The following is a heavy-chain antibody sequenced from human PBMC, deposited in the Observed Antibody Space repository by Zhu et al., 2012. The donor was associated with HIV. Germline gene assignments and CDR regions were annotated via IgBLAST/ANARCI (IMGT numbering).Heavy chain of an antibody. J-gene: IGHJ1*01. CDR3: ARGGILWVRGIYSPPYFGAEFLEH. D-gene: IGHD3-10*01. Sequence: QVQLQESGSGLVKPSQTLSLTCAVSGGSVSSSDYSWSWVRQPPGKGLEWIGYIFHTGSTYYNPSLKSRVTISLDRPKNQFSLNLNSVTAADTAVYYCARGGILWVRGIYSPPYFGAEFLEHWGQGTLVTVSS. CDR1: GGSVSSSDYS. CDR2: IFHTGST. V-gene: IGHV4-30-2*01.